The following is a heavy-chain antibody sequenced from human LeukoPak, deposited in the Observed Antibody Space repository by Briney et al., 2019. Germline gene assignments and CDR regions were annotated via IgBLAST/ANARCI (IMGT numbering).Heavy chain of an antibody. V-gene: IGHV4-34*01. D-gene: IGHD4-17*01. CDR3: ARGLDCGDCLDY. CDR1: GGSFSGYY. CDR2: INHSGST. J-gene: IGHJ4*02. Sequence: SETLSLTCAVYGGSFSGYYWSWIRQPPGKGLEWIGEINHSGSTNYNPSLKSRVTISVDTSKNQFSLKLSSVTAADTAVYYCARGLDCGDCLDYWGQGTLVTVSS.